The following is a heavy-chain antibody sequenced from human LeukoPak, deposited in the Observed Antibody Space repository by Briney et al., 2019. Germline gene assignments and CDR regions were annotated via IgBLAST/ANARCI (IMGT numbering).Heavy chain of an antibody. CDR1: GYTFTSYY. Sequence: ASVKVSCKASGYTFTSYYMHWVRQAPGQGLEWMGIINPSGGSTSYAQKFQGRVTMTRDVSTSTVYMELSSLRSEDTAVYYCASSTGYYDTTRTRGFRTYDYYCYYYYMDVWGKGTTVTVSS. J-gene: IGHJ6*03. CDR2: INPSGGST. V-gene: IGHV1-46*01. D-gene: IGHD3-22*01. CDR3: ASSTGYYDTTRTRGFRTYDYYCYYYYMDV.